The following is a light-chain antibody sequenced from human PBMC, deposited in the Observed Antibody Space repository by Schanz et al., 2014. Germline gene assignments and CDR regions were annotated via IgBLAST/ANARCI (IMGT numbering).Light chain of an antibody. V-gene: IGLV2-8*01. CDR3: CSYAGSSTFAVM. Sequence: QSALTQPPSASGSPGQSVTISCSGTSSDVGGYNYVSWYQQHPGKAPKVMIYEVSKRPSGVSNRFSGSKSGNTASLTISGLQAEDESDYYCCSYAGSSTFAVMFGGGTKLTVL. CDR1: SSDVGGYNY. J-gene: IGLJ3*02. CDR2: EVS.